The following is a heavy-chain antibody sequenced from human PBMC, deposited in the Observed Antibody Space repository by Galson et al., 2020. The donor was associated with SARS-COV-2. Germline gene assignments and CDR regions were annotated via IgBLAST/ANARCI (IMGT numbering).Heavy chain of an antibody. J-gene: IGHJ4*02. CDR1: AGSFTAYH. V-gene: IGHV4-34*01. CDR3: ARSRWPPDY. CDR2: IHHTGRT. Sequence: PETLSLTCTIYAGSFTAYHWNCTRQPPGKGLEWIGEIHHTGRTDYNPTLKSRVTISLDTFKNQFSLKLNSVTAADTAVYYCARSRWPPDYWGQGTLVTVSS.